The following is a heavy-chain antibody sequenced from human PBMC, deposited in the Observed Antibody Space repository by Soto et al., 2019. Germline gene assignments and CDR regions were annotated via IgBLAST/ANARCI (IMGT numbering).Heavy chain of an antibody. V-gene: IGHV3-30*18. CDR2: ISYDGSNK. J-gene: IGHJ4*02. Sequence: QVQLVESGGGVVQPGRSLRLSCAASGFTFSRYGMHWVRQAPGKGLEWVAVISYDGSNKYYADSVKGRFTISRDNSKNTLYLQMNSVRAEDTAVYYCAKVTTKNYDSSGPFDYWGQGTLVTVSS. CDR1: GFTFSRYG. D-gene: IGHD3-22*01. CDR3: AKVTTKNYDSSGPFDY.